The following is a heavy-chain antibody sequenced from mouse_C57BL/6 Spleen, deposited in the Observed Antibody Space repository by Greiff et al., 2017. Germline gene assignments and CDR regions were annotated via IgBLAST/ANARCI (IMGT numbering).Heavy chain of an antibody. CDR2: IDPSDGGT. CDR3: GIGGFDY. CDR1: GYTFTSYW. Sequence: QVQLQQPGAELVKPGASVKLSCKASGYTFTSYWMHWVKQRPGQGLEWIGRIDPSDGGTNYNQKFKGKATLTVDKSSSTAYMQLSSLTSEDSAVDYCGIGGFDYWGQGTTLTVSS. J-gene: IGHJ2*01. V-gene: IGHV1-74*01.